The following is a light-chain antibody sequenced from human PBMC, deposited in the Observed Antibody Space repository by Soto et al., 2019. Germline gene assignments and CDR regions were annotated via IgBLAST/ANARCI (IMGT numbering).Light chain of an antibody. Sequence: DIQMTQSPSSLSASVGDRVTITCRASQRISTYLNWYQQKPGKAPKLLIYGASTLQGGVPSRFSGGGSGTDFTLTISSLQPEDFATYYCQQVNVYPSTFGGGTKVDIK. CDR3: QQVNVYPST. CDR2: GAS. V-gene: IGKV1-39*01. J-gene: IGKJ4*01. CDR1: QRISTY.